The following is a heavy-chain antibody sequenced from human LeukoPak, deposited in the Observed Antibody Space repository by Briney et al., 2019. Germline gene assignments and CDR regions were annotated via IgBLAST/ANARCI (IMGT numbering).Heavy chain of an antibody. CDR2: IYYSGST. J-gene: IGHJ5*02. D-gene: IGHD3-16*01. CDR3: GSGGWVRSGQINWFDP. CDR1: GVSISSSNSY. Sequence: PSETLSLTCTVSGVSISSSNSYWGWIRQPPGKGLEWIGYIYYSGSTNYNPSLKSRFTISVDTSKNQFSLKLTSVTARPQAGVYCGSGGWVRSGQINWFDPWGQGTLVTVSS. V-gene: IGHV4-61*05.